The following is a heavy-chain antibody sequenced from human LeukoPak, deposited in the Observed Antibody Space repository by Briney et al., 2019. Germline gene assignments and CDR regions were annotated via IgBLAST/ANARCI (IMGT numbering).Heavy chain of an antibody. CDR3: ARGPSVTGAFDY. V-gene: IGHV6-1*01. Sequence: SQTLSLICAISGDSVSNNSAAWNWIRQSPSRGLEWLGRTYYRSQWYNDYAVSVKSRITISADTSKNQFSLQLNSVTPEDTAVYYCARGPSVTGAFDYWGQGTLVTVSS. CDR2: TYYRSQWYN. CDR1: GDSVSNNSAA. D-gene: IGHD1-14*01. J-gene: IGHJ4*02.